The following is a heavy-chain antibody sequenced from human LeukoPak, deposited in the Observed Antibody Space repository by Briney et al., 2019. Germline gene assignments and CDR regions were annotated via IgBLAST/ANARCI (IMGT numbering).Heavy chain of an antibody. CDR2: IIPILGIA. CDR3: ARDLWGVVVTATYYGMDV. V-gene: IGHV1-69*04. D-gene: IGHD2-21*02. CDR1: GGTFSSYA. Sequence: ASVKVSCKASGGTFSSYAISWVRQAPGQGLEWMGRIIPILGIANYAQKFQGRVTIAADKSTSTAYMELSSLRSGDTAVYYCARDLWGVVVTATYYGMDVWGQGTTVTVSS. J-gene: IGHJ6*02.